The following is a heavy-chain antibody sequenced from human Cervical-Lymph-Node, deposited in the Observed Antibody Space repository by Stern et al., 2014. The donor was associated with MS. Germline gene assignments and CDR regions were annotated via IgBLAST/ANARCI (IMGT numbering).Heavy chain of an antibody. CDR2: IYYSGST. Sequence: QVQLVESGPGLVKPSQTLSLTCTVSGGSISSGGYYWSWIRQHPGKGLEWIGEIYYSGSTYYNPSLTSRVTISGDKSKNQFSLKLSSVTAADTAVYYCARATEYSSGWEPDNWFDPWGQGTLVTVSS. D-gene: IGHD6-19*01. CDR1: GGSISSGGYY. J-gene: IGHJ5*02. V-gene: IGHV4-31*03. CDR3: ARATEYSSGWEPDNWFDP.